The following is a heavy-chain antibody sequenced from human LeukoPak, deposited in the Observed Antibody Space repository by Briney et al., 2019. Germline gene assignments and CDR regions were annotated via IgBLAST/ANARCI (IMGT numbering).Heavy chain of an antibody. D-gene: IGHD4-11*01. Sequence: SETLSLTCTVSGGSIRSSYYYWGYIRQPPGKGLEWIGSIYYSGSTYYNPSRKIRFTISVDTSKNQFSLKLSSVTAADTAVYYCARHDYSNYDAFDIWGQGTMVTVSS. J-gene: IGHJ3*02. CDR3: ARHDYSNYDAFDI. CDR1: GGSIRSSYYY. V-gene: IGHV4-39*01. CDR2: IYYSGST.